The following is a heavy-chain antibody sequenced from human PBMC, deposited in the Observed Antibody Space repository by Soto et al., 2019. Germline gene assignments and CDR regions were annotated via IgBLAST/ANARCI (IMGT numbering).Heavy chain of an antibody. Sequence: ASVKVSCKASCYTFTNYCISWGRQSPGQWLEWMGWINTFNGNTNHAQKLQGRGTMTTDTSTSTAYMELRSLRPDDTAVYYCARGVGSGTYYNQYSWFDPWGQGTLVTVSS. CDR3: ARGVGSGTYYNQYSWFDP. J-gene: IGHJ5*02. CDR1: CYTFTNYC. CDR2: INTFNGNT. V-gene: IGHV1-18*01. D-gene: IGHD3-10*01.